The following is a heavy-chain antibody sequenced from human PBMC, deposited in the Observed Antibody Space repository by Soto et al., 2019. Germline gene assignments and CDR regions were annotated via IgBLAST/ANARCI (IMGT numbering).Heavy chain of an antibody. V-gene: IGHV3-23*01. CDR2: IRGSGDST. Sequence: EVQLSESGGGLVQPGGSLRLSCAASGFTFSTYAMSWVRQAPGKGLEWVSGIRGSGDSTHYADSVKGRFTISRDNSKNTLYLQMTSLRVEDTAVYYCAQSLYGGLDYWGQGTLVTVSS. CDR1: GFTFSTYA. J-gene: IGHJ4*02. CDR3: AQSLYGGLDY. D-gene: IGHD4-17*01.